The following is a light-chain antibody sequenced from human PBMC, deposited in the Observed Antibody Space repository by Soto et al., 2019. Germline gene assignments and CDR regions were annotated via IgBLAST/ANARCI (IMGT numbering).Light chain of an antibody. V-gene: IGKV1-9*01. CDR2: SAS. Sequence: IQLTQSPSSLSASVVDRVTITCQASRGISSYLAWYQQKPGKAPKLLVYSASTLQSGVPSRFSGSGSGPDFTLTTSSLQPEDSATYFCQQLNSYPQTFGQGTRLEIK. J-gene: IGKJ5*01. CDR3: QQLNSYPQT. CDR1: RGISSY.